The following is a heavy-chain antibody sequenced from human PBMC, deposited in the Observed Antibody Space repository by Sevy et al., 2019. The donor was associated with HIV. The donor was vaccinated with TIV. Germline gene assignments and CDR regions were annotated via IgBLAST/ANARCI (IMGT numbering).Heavy chain of an antibody. Sequence: ASVKVCCKISGYTFSSYRITWVRQAPGQGLECMGWISPHNGDTNYAQKLQGRVTMITDTSTTTAYMELRNLRSDDTAVYYCARAYCSGGRCYSLAYWGQGTLVTVSS. J-gene: IGHJ4*01. D-gene: IGHD2-15*01. CDR2: ISPHNGDT. V-gene: IGHV1-18*01. CDR3: ARAYCSGGRCYSLAY. CDR1: GYTFSSYR.